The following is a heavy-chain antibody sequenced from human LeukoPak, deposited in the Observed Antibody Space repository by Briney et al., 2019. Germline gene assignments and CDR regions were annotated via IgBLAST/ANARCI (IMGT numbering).Heavy chain of an antibody. V-gene: IGHV3-33*06. CDR1: GFTFSSYG. Sequence: GGSLRLSCAASGFTFSSYGMHWVRQAPGKGLEWVAVIWYDGSNKYYADSVKGRFTISRDNSKNTLYLQMNSLRAEDTAVYYCAKGHMTPDDAFDIWGQGTMVTVSS. CDR2: IWYDGSNK. CDR3: AKGHMTPDDAFDI. J-gene: IGHJ3*02.